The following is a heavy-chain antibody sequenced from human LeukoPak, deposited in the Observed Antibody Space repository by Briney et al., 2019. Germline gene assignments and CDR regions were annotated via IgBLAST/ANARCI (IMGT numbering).Heavy chain of an antibody. CDR3: AKDRGSSWYGTSDY. Sequence: GGSLRLSCAASGFIFSNYAMSWVRQTPGKGLEWVSRISESGGSTYYADSVKGRFTISRDNSKNTLYLQMNSLRAEDTAVYYCAKDRGSSWYGTSDYWGQGTLVTASS. V-gene: IGHV3-23*01. D-gene: IGHD6-13*01. CDR1: GFIFSNYA. J-gene: IGHJ4*02. CDR2: ISESGGST.